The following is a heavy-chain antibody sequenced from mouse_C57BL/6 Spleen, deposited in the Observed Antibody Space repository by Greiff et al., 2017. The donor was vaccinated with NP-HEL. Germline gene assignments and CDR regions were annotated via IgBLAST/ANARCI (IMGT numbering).Heavy chain of an antibody. Sequence: QVQLKQPGAELVRPGSSVKLSCKASGYTFTSYWMHWVKQRPIQGLEWIGNIDPSDSETHYNQKFKDKATLTVDKSSSTAYMQLSSLTSEDSAVYYGARYPPTGNYAMDYWGQGTSVTVSS. V-gene: IGHV1-52*01. CDR3: ARYPPTGNYAMDY. CDR1: GYTFTSYW. J-gene: IGHJ4*01. CDR2: IDPSDSET.